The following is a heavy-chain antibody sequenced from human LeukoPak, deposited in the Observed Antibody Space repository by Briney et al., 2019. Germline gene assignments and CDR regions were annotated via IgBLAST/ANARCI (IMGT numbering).Heavy chain of an antibody. Sequence: AASVKVSCKASGYTFVSYDINWVRQAPGQGPEWMGWMSPKSGNTGYAQKFQGRVTMTRDTSINTAYMELSGLISEDTAVYYCTRGPPNWGYDFWGQGTLVTVSS. CDR3: TRGPPNWGYDF. CDR2: MSPKSGNT. D-gene: IGHD7-27*01. V-gene: IGHV1-8*01. CDR1: GYTFVSYD. J-gene: IGHJ4*02.